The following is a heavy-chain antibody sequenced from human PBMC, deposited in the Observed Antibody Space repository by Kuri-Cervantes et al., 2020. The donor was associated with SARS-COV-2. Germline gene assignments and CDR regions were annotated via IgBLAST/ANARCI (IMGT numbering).Heavy chain of an antibody. Sequence: SVKVSCKASGGTFSSYAISWVRQAPGQGLEWMGGIIPIFGTANYAQKFQGRVTITADESTSTAYMELRSLRSDDTAVYYCARETGWYMDVWGKGTTVTVSS. CDR2: IIPIFGTA. D-gene: IGHD1-1*01. CDR3: ARETGWYMDV. J-gene: IGHJ6*03. CDR1: GGTFSSYA. V-gene: IGHV1-69*13.